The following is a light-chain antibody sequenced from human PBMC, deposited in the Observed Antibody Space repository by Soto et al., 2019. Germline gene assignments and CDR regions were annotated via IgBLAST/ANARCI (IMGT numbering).Light chain of an antibody. V-gene: IGKV3-11*01. CDR2: DAS. CDR3: QQRSNWPT. Sequence: EIVLTQAPAPLSLSPGERATLSCRASQSVSSYLAWYQQKPGQAPRLLIYDASNRATGIPARFSGSGSGTDFTLTISSLEPEDFAVYYCQQRSNWPTFCQGTRLEIK. J-gene: IGKJ5*01. CDR1: QSVSSY.